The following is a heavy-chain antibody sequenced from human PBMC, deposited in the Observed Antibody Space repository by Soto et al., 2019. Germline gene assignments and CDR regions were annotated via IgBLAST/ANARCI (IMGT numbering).Heavy chain of an antibody. D-gene: IGHD2-2*01. CDR1: GFTFSSYG. V-gene: IGHV3-30*18. CDR2: ISYDGSNK. CDR3: AKAMGYCSSTSCPRPDFFYGMDV. J-gene: IGHJ6*04. Sequence: QVQLVESGGGVVQPGRSLRLSCAASGFTFSSYGMHWVRQAPGKGLEWVAVISYDGSNKYDAYSVKGRFTISRNNSKNTLYLLMHSLRAEDTAVYYCAKAMGYCSSTSCPRPDFFYGMDVWGKGTTVTVSS.